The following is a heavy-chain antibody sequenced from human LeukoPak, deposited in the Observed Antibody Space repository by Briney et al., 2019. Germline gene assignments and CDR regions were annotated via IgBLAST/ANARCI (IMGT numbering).Heavy chain of an antibody. CDR2: INHSGST. Sequence: SETLSLTCAVYGGSFSGYYWSWIRQPPGKGLEWIGGINHSGSTNYNPSLKSRVTISVDTSKNQFSLKLSSVTAADTAVYYCARCPAWVAWFDPWGQGTLVTVSS. J-gene: IGHJ5*02. CDR3: ARCPAWVAWFDP. CDR1: GGSFSGYY. D-gene: IGHD1-26*01. V-gene: IGHV4-34*01.